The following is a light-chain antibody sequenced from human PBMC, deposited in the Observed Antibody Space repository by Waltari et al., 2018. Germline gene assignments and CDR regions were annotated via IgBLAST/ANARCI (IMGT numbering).Light chain of an antibody. V-gene: IGLV1-47*01. CDR2: DSD. J-gene: IGLJ2*01. CDR3: AAWDDSRSVV. CDR1: SPNIGNNH. Sequence: QSLLTQSPSASGTPGQRVSISCSGSSPNIGNNHVYWYQHFPGTAPTLPIYDSDRRPSGVPERFSASKSGTSASLAISGLRSEDEADYYCAAWDDSRSVVFGGGTRLTVL.